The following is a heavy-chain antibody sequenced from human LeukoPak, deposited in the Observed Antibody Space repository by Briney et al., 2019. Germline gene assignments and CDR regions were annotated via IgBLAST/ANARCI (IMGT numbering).Heavy chain of an antibody. D-gene: IGHD3-22*01. Sequence: SETLSLTCTVSGGSISGYYWSWIRQPPGKGLEWIGYIYYSGSTKYNPSLKSRVTISVDTSKNQFSLKLSSVTAADMAVYYCARQDFFDSSGYLGVNFWGQGALVTVSS. CDR3: ARQDFFDSSGYLGVNF. V-gene: IGHV4-59*08. CDR2: IYYSGST. CDR1: GGSISGYY. J-gene: IGHJ4*02.